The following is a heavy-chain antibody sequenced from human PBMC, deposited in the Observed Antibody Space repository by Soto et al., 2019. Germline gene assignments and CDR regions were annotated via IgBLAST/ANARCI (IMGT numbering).Heavy chain of an antibody. CDR2: IYYSGST. CDR3: ARERRDGYPEDNWFDP. J-gene: IGHJ5*02. D-gene: IGHD5-12*01. CDR1: CGSISSSSYY. V-gene: IGHV4-39*01. Sequence: PSETLSLTCTVSCGSISSSSYYWGWIRQPPGKGLEWIGSIYYSGSTYYNPSLKSRVTISVDTSKNQFSLKLSSVTAADTAVYYCARERRDGYPEDNWFDPWGQGTLVTVSS.